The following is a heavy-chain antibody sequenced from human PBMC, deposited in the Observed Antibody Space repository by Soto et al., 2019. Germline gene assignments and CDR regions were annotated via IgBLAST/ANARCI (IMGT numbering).Heavy chain of an antibody. V-gene: IGHV3-9*01. Sequence: FLRLYSVASGFTLDNKNMHWVPQAPGKGLEWVSGISSNSGSIGYADSVKGRFTISRDNAKNSLYLQMNSLRAEDTALYYCANIVGGPMDVWGQGTTVTVSS. CDR2: ISSNSGSI. CDR3: ANIVGGPMDV. J-gene: IGHJ6*02. D-gene: IGHD2-15*01. CDR1: GFTLDNKN.